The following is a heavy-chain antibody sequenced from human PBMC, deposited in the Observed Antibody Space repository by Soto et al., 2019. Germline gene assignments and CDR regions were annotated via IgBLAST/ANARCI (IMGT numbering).Heavy chain of an antibody. D-gene: IGHD3-16*02. CDR2: INHSGST. CDR1: GGSFSGYY. CDR3: GRGVSMITFGGVIVRSYYFDY. V-gene: IGHV4-34*01. J-gene: IGHJ4*02. Sequence: SETLSLTCAVYGGSFSGYYWSWIRQPPGKGLEWIGEINHSGSTNYNPSLKSRVTISVDTSKNQFSLKLSSVTAADTAVYYCGRGVSMITFGGVIVRSYYFDYWGQGTLVTVSS.